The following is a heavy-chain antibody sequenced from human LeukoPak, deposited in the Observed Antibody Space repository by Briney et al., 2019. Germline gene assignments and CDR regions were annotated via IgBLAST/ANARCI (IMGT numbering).Heavy chain of an antibody. Sequence: PGGSLRLSCAASGFTFSSYGMHWVRQAPGKGLEWVAVIWYDGSNKCYADSVKGRFTISRDNSKNTLYLQMNSLRAEDTAVYYCARPTEMATIRDAFDIWGQGTMVTVSS. V-gene: IGHV3-33*01. CDR1: GFTFSSYG. J-gene: IGHJ3*02. CDR3: ARPTEMATIRDAFDI. D-gene: IGHD5-24*01. CDR2: IWYDGSNK.